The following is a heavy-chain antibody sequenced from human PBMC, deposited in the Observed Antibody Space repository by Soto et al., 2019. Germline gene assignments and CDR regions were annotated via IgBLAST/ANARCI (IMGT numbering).Heavy chain of an antibody. J-gene: IGHJ4*02. D-gene: IGHD1-26*01. CDR2: IIPIFGTA. CDR1: GGTFSSYA. CDR3: ARQIVGATRYFDY. Sequence: ASVKVSCKASGGTFSSYATSWVRQAPGQGLEWMGGIIPIFGTANYAQKFQGRVTITADESTSTAYMELSSLRSEDTAVYYCARQIVGATRYFDYWGQGTLVTVSS. V-gene: IGHV1-69*13.